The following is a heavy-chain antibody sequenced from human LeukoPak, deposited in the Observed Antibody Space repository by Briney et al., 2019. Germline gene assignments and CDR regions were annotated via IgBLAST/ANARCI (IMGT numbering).Heavy chain of an antibody. D-gene: IGHD5-18*01. J-gene: IGHJ6*03. CDR3: ARDGPVDTAMSDYYYYYMDV. V-gene: IGHV1-2*02. Sequence: ASVKVSCKASGYTFIDYYIHWVRQAPGQGLEWMGWINPNSGGTKYAQKFQGRVTMTRDTSISTAYMELSRLRSDDTAVYYCARDGPVDTAMSDYYYYYMDVWGKGTTVTISS. CDR1: GYTFIDYY. CDR2: INPNSGGT.